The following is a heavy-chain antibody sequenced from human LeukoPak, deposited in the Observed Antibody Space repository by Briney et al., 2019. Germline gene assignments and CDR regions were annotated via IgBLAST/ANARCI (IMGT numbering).Heavy chain of an antibody. Sequence: ASVKVSCKASGGTFSSYAISWVRQAPGQGLEWMGGITPIFGTANYAQKFQGRVTITTDESTSTAYMELSSLRSEDTAVYYCARAPGYDSSDHAFDIWGQGTMVTVSS. J-gene: IGHJ3*02. D-gene: IGHD3-22*01. V-gene: IGHV1-69*05. CDR2: ITPIFGTA. CDR3: ARAPGYDSSDHAFDI. CDR1: GGTFSSYA.